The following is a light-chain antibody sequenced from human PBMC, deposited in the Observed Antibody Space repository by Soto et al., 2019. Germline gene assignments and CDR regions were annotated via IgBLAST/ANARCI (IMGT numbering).Light chain of an antibody. Sequence: QAVVTQSSSASASLGSSVKLTCTLSSGHSSYIIAWHQQQPGKAPRYLMKLEDTGIYNKGSGVPDRFSGSSSGADRYLTISNLQFEDEADYYCETWDRNTVVFGGGTKVTVL. J-gene: IGLJ2*01. CDR3: ETWDRNTVV. V-gene: IGLV4-60*02. CDR2: LEDTGIY. CDR1: SGHSSYI.